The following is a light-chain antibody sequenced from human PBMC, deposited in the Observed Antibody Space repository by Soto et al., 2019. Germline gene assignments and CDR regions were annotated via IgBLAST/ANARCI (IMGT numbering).Light chain of an antibody. Sequence: QSALTQPPSASGSPGQSVSISCTGTSSDVGGYNYVSWYQQHPGKAPKLMIYEVTKRPSGVPDRFSGSKSGNTASLTVSGLQAEDDADYYCSSYAGSDVFVFGTGTKVTVL. J-gene: IGLJ1*01. CDR2: EVT. CDR1: SSDVGGYNY. CDR3: SSYAGSDVFV. V-gene: IGLV2-8*01.